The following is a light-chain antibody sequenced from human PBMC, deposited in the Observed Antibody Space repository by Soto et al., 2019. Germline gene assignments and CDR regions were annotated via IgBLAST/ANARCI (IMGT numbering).Light chain of an antibody. V-gene: IGKV3-20*01. Sequence: EIVLTQSSGTLSLSPGERATLSCRASQSVSSSYLAWYQQKPGQAPRLLIYAASSRATGILDRFSGSGSGKRFTLTLSRLEPEDFAVYYCHQYGSSPPYSFGQGTTLEIK. CDR1: QSVSSSY. CDR2: AAS. J-gene: IGKJ2*01. CDR3: HQYGSSPPYS.